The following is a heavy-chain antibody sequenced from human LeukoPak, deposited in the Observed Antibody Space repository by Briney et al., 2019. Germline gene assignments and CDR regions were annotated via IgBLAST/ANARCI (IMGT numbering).Heavy chain of an antibody. CDR3: ARGRYYGSGSYGY. CDR2: INHSGST. J-gene: IGHJ4*02. Sequence: PSESLSLTCAVYGGSFRGYYWCWIRQPPGKGLEWIGEINHSGSTNYNPSLKSRVTISVDSSKTQFSLKLSSVAAADTAVYYCARGRYYGSGSYGYWGQGTLVTVSS. CDR1: GGSFRGYY. D-gene: IGHD3-10*01. V-gene: IGHV4-34*01.